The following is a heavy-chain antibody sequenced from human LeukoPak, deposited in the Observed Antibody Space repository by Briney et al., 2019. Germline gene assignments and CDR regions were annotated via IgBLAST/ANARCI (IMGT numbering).Heavy chain of an antibody. Sequence: SETLSLTCTVSGASISGPYWSWIRQPPGKGLEWVGYVYYNGNTNYNPSLKSRVTVSVDTSNNQSSLQLTSVTAADTAVYYCARHKNSNHYFDYWGQGTLVTVSS. CDR2: VYYNGNT. J-gene: IGHJ4*02. CDR3: ARHKNSNHYFDY. CDR1: GASISGPY. D-gene: IGHD4-11*01. V-gene: IGHV4-59*11.